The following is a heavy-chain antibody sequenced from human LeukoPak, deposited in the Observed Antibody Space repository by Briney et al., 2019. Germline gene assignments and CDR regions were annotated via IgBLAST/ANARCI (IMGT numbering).Heavy chain of an antibody. CDR1: GYTFTSYY. CDR3: ARDGSGVWFDY. D-gene: IGHD3-10*01. Sequence: ASVKVTCKASGYTFTSYYIHWVRQAPGQGLEWMAWINAYNGDPNYAQKLQGRVTLTTDTSTSTAYMELRSLRSDDTAVYYCARDGSGVWFDYWGQGTLVTVSS. CDR2: INAYNGDP. J-gene: IGHJ4*02. V-gene: IGHV1-18*04.